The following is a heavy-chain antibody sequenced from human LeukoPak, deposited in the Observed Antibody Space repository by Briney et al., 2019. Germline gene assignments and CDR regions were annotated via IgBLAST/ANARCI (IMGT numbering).Heavy chain of an antibody. D-gene: IGHD3-22*01. J-gene: IGHJ4*02. CDR2: ISSSSSYI. CDR3: ARVRRGDYYDSSGYYPLDY. V-gene: IGHV3-21*01. CDR1: GLTFSSYS. Sequence: RLSCAASGLTFSSYSMNWVRQAPGKGLEWVSSISSSSSYIYYADSVKGRFTISRDNAKNSLYLQMNSLRAEDTAVYYCARVRRGDYYDSSGYYPLDYWGQGTLVTVSS.